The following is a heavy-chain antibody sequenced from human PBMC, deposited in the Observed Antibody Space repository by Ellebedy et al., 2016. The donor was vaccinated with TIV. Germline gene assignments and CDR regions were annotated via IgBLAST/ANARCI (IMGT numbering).Heavy chain of an antibody. V-gene: IGHV5-51*01. Sequence: GESLKISCKVSGYSFSSYWIAWVRQIPGKGLEWVGVIFPPYSEIRYSPSFQGQGTISADRSISTSYLHLGSLKPSDTAMYYWARPKEPYFGSSWYGEPFDFWGQGTMVTVSS. CDR3: ARPKEPYFGSSWYGEPFDF. J-gene: IGHJ3*01. CDR1: GYSFSSYW. D-gene: IGHD6-13*01. CDR2: IFPPYSEI.